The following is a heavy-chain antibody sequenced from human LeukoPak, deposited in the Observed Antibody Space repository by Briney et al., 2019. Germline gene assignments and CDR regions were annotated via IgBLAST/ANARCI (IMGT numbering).Heavy chain of an antibody. CDR1: GGSISNYY. V-gene: IGHV4-59*08. Sequence: SETLSLTCTVSGGSISNYYWSWIRQPPGKGLEWIGYIYYSGSTKYNPSLKSRVTILLDTSKNQCSLKLTSVGAADTAVYYCARLKLGAYFDLWGRGTLVTVSS. CDR3: ARLKLGAYFDL. CDR2: IYYSGST. J-gene: IGHJ2*01. D-gene: IGHD3-16*01.